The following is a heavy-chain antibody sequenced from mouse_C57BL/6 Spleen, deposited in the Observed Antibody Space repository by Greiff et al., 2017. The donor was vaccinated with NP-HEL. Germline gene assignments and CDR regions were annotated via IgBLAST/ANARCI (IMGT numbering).Heavy chain of an antibody. Sequence: QVQLKESGAELVKPGASVKISCKASGYAFSSYWMNWVKQRPGKGLEWIGQIYPGDGDTNYNGKFKGKATLTADKSSSTAYMQLSSLTSEDSAVYFCARSSNYGFAYWGQGTLVTVSA. CDR3: ARSSNYGFAY. CDR1: GYAFSSYW. J-gene: IGHJ3*01. V-gene: IGHV1-80*01. CDR2: IYPGDGDT. D-gene: IGHD2-5*01.